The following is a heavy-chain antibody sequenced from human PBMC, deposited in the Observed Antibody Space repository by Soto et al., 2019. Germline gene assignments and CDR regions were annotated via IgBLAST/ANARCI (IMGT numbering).Heavy chain of an antibody. J-gene: IGHJ5*02. CDR3: ARDVNWNYRGWFDP. CDR2: IYYSGST. Sequence: QVQLQESGPGLVKPSQTLSLTCTVSGGSISSGGYYWSWIRQHPGKGLEWIGYIYYSGSTYYNPSLKSRVTISVDTAKNQFSLKLSSVTAADTAVYYCARDVNWNYRGWFDPWGQGTLVTVSS. D-gene: IGHD1-7*01. CDR1: GGSISSGGYY. V-gene: IGHV4-31*03.